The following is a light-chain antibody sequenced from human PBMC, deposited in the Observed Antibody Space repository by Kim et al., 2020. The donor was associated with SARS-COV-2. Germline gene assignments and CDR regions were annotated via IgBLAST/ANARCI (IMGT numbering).Light chain of an antibody. J-gene: IGKJ4*01. CDR2: GAS. Sequence: ASVGDRVTITCRASHGISNYLAWFQQKPGKVPKRLIYGASTLQSGVPSRFSGSGSGTQFTLTLSSLQPEDFATYYCLQHTSYPLTFGGGTKVDIK. V-gene: IGKV1-17*03. CDR3: LQHTSYPLT. CDR1: HGISNY.